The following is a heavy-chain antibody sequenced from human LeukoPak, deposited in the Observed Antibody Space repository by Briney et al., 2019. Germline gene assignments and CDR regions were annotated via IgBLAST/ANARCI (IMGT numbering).Heavy chain of an antibody. Sequence: GGSLRLSCEVSGFTFSNAWMSWVRQAPGKGLEWVGRIKSKTDGETRDYAAPVKGRFTISRDDSRNTVYLQMNSLKSEDTAVYYCTKGASGALDPWGQGTLVTVSS. CDR1: GFTFSNAW. CDR2: IKSKTDGETR. V-gene: IGHV3-15*01. J-gene: IGHJ5*02. D-gene: IGHD3-10*01. CDR3: TKGASGALDP.